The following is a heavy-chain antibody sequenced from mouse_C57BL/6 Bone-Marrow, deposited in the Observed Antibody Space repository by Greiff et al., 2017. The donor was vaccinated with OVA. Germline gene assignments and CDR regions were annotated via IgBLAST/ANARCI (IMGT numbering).Heavy chain of an antibody. D-gene: IGHD2-4*01. J-gene: IGHJ4*01. Sequence: EVKLVESGGDLVKPGGSLKLSCAASGFTFSSYGMSWVRQTPDKRLEWVATISSGGSYTYYPASVKGRFTISRDNAKNTLYLQMSSLKSEDTAMYYCARRDYGYAMDYWGQGTSVTVSS. CDR3: ARRDYGYAMDY. CDR2: ISSGGSYT. V-gene: IGHV5-6*02. CDR1: GFTFSSYG.